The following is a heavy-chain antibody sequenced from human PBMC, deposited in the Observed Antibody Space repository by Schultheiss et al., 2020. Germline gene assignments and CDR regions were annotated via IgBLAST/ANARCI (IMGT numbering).Heavy chain of an antibody. CDR1: GYTFTSYY. J-gene: IGHJ4*02. Sequence: AAVKGSCKASGYTFTSYYMHWVRQAPGQGLEWMGIINPSGGSTSYAQKFQGRVTMTRDTSTSTVYMELSSLRSEDTAVYYCARDRGDYLRGFDYWGQGTLVTVSS. V-gene: IGHV1-46*03. D-gene: IGHD4-17*01. CDR3: ARDRGDYLRGFDY. CDR2: INPSGGST.